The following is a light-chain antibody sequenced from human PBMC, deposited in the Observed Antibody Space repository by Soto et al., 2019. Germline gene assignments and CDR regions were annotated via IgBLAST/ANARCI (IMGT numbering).Light chain of an antibody. Sequence: EIVLTQSPSTLSFSPGERATLSCRASQSVRTFLAWYQPKPGQAPRLLIYDASKRATGIPDRFSGSGSGTDFTLTISSLEPEDFAVYYCQQRSTWPPALTFGGGTKVEI. J-gene: IGKJ4*01. V-gene: IGKV3-11*01. CDR1: QSVRTF. CDR3: QQRSTWPPALT. CDR2: DAS.